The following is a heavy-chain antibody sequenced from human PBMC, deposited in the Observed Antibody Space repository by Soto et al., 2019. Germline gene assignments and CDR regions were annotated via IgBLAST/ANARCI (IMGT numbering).Heavy chain of an antibody. CDR2: IWYDGSNK. CDR1: GFTFSSYG. D-gene: IGHD3-10*01. Sequence: GGSLRLSCAASGFTFSSYGMHWVRQAPGKGLEWVAVIWYDGSNKYYADSVKGRFTISRDNSKNTLYLQMNSLRAEDTAVYYCAREENTYYYGSGSYFDYWGQGTLVTVSS. J-gene: IGHJ4*02. V-gene: IGHV3-33*01. CDR3: AREENTYYYGSGSYFDY.